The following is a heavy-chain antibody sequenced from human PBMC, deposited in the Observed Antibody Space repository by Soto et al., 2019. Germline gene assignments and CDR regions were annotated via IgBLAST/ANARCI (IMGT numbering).Heavy chain of an antibody. CDR2: ISSNGGST. Sequence: VQLVESGGGLVQPGGSLRLSCAASGFTFSSYAMHWVRQAPGKGLEYVSAISSNGGSTYYANSVKGRFTISRDNSKNTLYLQMGSLRAEDMAVYYCAREESLYCTNGVCYPGNAFDIWGQGTMVTVSS. V-gene: IGHV3-64*01. CDR3: AREESLYCTNGVCYPGNAFDI. CDR1: GFTFSSYA. J-gene: IGHJ3*02. D-gene: IGHD2-8*01.